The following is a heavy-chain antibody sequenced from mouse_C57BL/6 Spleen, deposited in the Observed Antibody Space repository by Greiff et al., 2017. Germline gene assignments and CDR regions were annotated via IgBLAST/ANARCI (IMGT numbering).Heavy chain of an antibody. CDR2: IWSGGST. CDR1: GFSLTSYG. Sequence: QVQLQQSGPGLVQPSQSLSITCTVSGFSLTSYGVHWVRQSPGKGLAWLGVIWSGGSTDYNAAFISRLGISKDNSKSQVFFKMNSLQADDTAIYYCDRNGRDGYYGDYGGQGTTLTVSS. D-gene: IGHD2-3*01. J-gene: IGHJ2*01. CDR3: DRNGRDGYYGDY. V-gene: IGHV2-2*01.